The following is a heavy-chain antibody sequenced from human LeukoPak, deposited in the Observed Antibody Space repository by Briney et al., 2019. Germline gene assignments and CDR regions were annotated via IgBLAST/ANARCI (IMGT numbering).Heavy chain of an antibody. J-gene: IGHJ4*02. CDR2: TYPGDSDT. CDR3: ARRAHYYDSSGYYEFDY. V-gene: IGHV5-51*01. D-gene: IGHD3-22*01. CDR1: GYSSTSYW. Sequence: GESLKISCKGSGYSSTSYWIGWVRQMPGKGLEWMGITYPGDSDTRYSPSFQGQVTISADKSISTAYLQWSSLKASDTAMSYCARRAHYYDSSGYYEFDYWGQGTLVTVSS.